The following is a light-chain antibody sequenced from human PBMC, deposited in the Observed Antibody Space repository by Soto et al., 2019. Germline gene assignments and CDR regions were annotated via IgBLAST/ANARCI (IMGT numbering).Light chain of an antibody. J-gene: IGLJ3*02. CDR2: EAS. V-gene: IGLV2-14*01. CDR1: SSDVGAYNY. CDR3: VSYTTASTWV. Sequence: QSALTQPASVSGSLGQSISISCTGTSSDVGAYNYVSWYQHHPGKVPQVIIYEASNRASGVPNRFSGSKSGNTASLTISGLQTEDEADYYCVSYTTASTWVFGGGTKLTVL.